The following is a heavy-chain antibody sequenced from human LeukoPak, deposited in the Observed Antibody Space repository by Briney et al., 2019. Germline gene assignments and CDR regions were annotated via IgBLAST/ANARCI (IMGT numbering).Heavy chain of an antibody. CDR1: GYTFSNYG. V-gene: IGHV1-18*01. J-gene: IGHJ5*02. Sequence: ASVKVSCKASGYTFSNYGITWVRQAPGQGLEWMGWISPYNGNTRYAQKVQGRVTMTTDTSTSTPYMELRSLRSDDTAVYYCTRGGSSGPEGWFDPWAQGTQVTVSS. D-gene: IGHD6-19*01. CDR2: ISPYNGNT. CDR3: TRGGSSGPEGWFDP.